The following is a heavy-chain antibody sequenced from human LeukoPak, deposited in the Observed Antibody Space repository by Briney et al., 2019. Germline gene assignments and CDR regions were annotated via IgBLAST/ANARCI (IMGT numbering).Heavy chain of an antibody. CDR1: GFTFIDYA. D-gene: IGHD3-10*01. Sequence: GSLRLSCATSGFTFIDYAMSWVRQAPGKGLEWVSSISNSGYTYYAVSVKGRFTVSRDSSNNTVYRQMNSLRAEDTAMYYCAKDIRAVGTSVFEYWGQGTLVSVSS. J-gene: IGHJ4*02. V-gene: IGHV3-23*01. CDR3: AKDIRAVGTSVFEY. CDR2: ISNSGYT.